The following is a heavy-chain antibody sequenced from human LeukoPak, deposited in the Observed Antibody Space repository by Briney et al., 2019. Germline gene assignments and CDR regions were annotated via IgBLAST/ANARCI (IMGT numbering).Heavy chain of an antibody. CDR3: AKDQDYYGSGSLDH. CDR2: ISYDGSNK. CDR1: GFTFSSYG. Sequence: GGSLRLSCAASGFTFSSYGMHWVRQAPGKGLEWVAVISYDGSNKYYADSVKGRFTISRDNSKNTLYPQMNSLSAEDTAVYYCAKDQDYYGSGSLDHWGQGTLVTVSS. J-gene: IGHJ4*02. D-gene: IGHD3-10*01. V-gene: IGHV3-30*18.